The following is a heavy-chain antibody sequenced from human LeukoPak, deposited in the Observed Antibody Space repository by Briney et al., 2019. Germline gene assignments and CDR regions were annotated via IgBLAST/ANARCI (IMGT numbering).Heavy chain of an antibody. Sequence: PSETLSLTCTVSGGSVGSGGYYWSWIRQPPGGGLEWIGDIYYIRNTNYNPSLKSRVTMSLDPSKNQFSLKLNSVTAADTAVYYCARTQSQSGSYRYYFAYWGQGTLVTVS. D-gene: IGHD1-26*01. J-gene: IGHJ4*02. CDR1: GGSVGSGGYY. CDR2: IYYIRNT. V-gene: IGHV4-61*08. CDR3: ARTQSQSGSYRYYFAY.